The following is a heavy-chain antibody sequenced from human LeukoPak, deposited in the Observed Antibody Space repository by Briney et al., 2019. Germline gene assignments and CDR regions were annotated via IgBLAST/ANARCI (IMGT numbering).Heavy chain of an antibody. Sequence: GRSLRLSCAASGFTFSSYGMHWVRQAPGKGLEWVAVIWYDGSNKYYADSVKGRFTISRDNSKNTLYLQMNSLRAEDTAVYYCARGRAQWLVDYWGQGTLVTVSS. V-gene: IGHV3-33*01. D-gene: IGHD6-19*01. J-gene: IGHJ4*02. CDR1: GFTFSSYG. CDR3: ARGRAQWLVDY. CDR2: IWYDGSNK.